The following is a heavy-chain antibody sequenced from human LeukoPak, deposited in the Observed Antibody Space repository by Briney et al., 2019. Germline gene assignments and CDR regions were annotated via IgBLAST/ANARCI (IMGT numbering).Heavy chain of an antibody. Sequence: GGSLRLSRAASGFTFSSYSMNGVRHAPEKGLEWGSSNTSSSSYIYYADSVKGRFTISRDNAKNSLYLQMNSLRAEDTAVYYCASRAPPVNWRDPRLDYWGQGTLVTVSS. CDR1: GFTFSSYS. V-gene: IGHV3-21*01. CDR3: ASRAPPVNWRDPRLDY. D-gene: IGHD1-1*01. J-gene: IGHJ4*02. CDR2: NTSSSSYI.